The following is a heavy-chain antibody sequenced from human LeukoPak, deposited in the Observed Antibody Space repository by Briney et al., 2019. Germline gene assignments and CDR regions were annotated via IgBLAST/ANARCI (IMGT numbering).Heavy chain of an antibody. V-gene: IGHV3-49*04. CDR2: IRSKAYGGTT. J-gene: IGHJ4*02. CDR1: GFTFGDYA. CDR3: TRAPLWSLWYFDY. D-gene: IGHD2/OR15-2a*01. Sequence: GGSLRLSCTASGFTFGDYAMSWVRQAPGKGLEWVGFIRSKAYGGTTEYAASVKGRFIISRDDSKSIAYLQMNSLKTEDTAVYYCTRAPLWSLWYFDYWGQGTLVTVSS.